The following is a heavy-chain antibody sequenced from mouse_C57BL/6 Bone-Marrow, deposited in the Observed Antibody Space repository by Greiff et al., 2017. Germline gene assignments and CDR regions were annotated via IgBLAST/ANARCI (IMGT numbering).Heavy chain of an antibody. CDR2: IYPGSGST. CDR3: ALYYYGSRDYAMDY. Sequence: QVQLKESGPELVKPGASVKMSCKASGYTFTSYWITWVKQRPGQGLEWIGDIYPGSGSTNYNEKFKSKATLTVDTSSSTAYMQLSSLTSEDSAVYYCALYYYGSRDYAMDYWGQGTSVTVSS. D-gene: IGHD1-1*01. J-gene: IGHJ4*01. CDR1: GYTFTSYW. V-gene: IGHV1-55*01.